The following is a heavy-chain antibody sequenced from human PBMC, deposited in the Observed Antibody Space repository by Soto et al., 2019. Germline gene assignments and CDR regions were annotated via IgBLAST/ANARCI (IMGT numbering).Heavy chain of an antibody. Sequence: QVQLQQWGAGLLKPSETLSLTCAVYGGSFSDYYWSWIRQPPGKGLEWIGEISHSGRTNYNPSLKSRVTISVDTSKNQFALKLSSVTAADTAVYYCATSNKDYGSSLWTGWGQGTLVTVSS. CDR2: ISHSGRT. D-gene: IGHD6-13*01. J-gene: IGHJ1*01. V-gene: IGHV4-34*01. CDR1: GGSFSDYY. CDR3: ATSNKDYGSSLWTG.